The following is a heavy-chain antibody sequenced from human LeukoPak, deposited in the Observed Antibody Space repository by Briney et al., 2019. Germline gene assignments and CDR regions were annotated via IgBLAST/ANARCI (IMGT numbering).Heavy chain of an antibody. D-gene: IGHD2-15*01. CDR3: ARGSGYCSGGSCWDV. Sequence: SETLSLACIVSGGSISSYYWSWIRQPPGKGLEWIGYIYYSGSTNHNPSLKSRVTISVDTSKNQFSLKLSSVTAADTAVYYCARGSGYCSGGSCWDVWGQGTTVTVSS. J-gene: IGHJ6*02. CDR2: IYYSGST. V-gene: IGHV4-59*12. CDR1: GGSISSYY.